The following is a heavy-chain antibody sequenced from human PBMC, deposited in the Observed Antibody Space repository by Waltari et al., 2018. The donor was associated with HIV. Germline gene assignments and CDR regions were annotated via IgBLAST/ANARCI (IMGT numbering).Heavy chain of an antibody. CDR3: ARSASGNYYQDPADT. J-gene: IGHJ5*02. Sequence: QVQLVESGGCVVQPGGSLRLSRTALGVTLRSYAMHWVSQVPGKGLDWVSVVSYDGTKKYYGDSVKGRLTVSRDNSKNTLYLQMTSLTTDDTAMFYCARSASGNYYQDPADTWGQGTLVSVFS. CDR2: VSYDGTKK. V-gene: IGHV3-30*01. D-gene: IGHD3-10*01. CDR1: GVTLRSYA.